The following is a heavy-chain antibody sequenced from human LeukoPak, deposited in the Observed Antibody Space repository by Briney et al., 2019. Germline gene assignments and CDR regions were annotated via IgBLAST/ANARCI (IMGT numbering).Heavy chain of an antibody. J-gene: IGHJ5*02. CDR2: IYHSGST. D-gene: IGHD3-16*01. CDR1: GGSISDYY. Sequence: PSETLSLTCTVFGGSISDYYWSWIRQSPGKGLEWIGSIYHSGSTYYNPSLKSRVTISVDTSRNQFSLNLSSVTAADTAVYYCARHYGPWGQGTLVAVSS. V-gene: IGHV4-59*05. CDR3: ARHYGP.